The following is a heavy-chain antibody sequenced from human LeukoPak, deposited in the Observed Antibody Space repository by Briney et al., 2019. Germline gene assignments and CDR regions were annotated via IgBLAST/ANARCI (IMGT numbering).Heavy chain of an antibody. J-gene: IGHJ4*02. Sequence: GRSLRLSCAASGFTFSSYGMHWVRQAPGKGLAWVAVIWYDGSNKYYADSVKGRFTISRDNSKNTLYLQMNSLRAEDTAVYYCAKHMVRGVIKPLYFDYWGQGTLVTVSS. CDR2: IWYDGSNK. V-gene: IGHV3-33*06. CDR1: GFTFSSYG. CDR3: AKHMVRGVIKPLYFDY. D-gene: IGHD3-10*01.